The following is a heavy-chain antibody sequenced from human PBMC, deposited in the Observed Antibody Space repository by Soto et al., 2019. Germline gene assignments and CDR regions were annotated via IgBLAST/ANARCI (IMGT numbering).Heavy chain of an antibody. V-gene: IGHV1-69*01. CDR1: GGTFSSYA. Sequence: QGQLVQSWAAVQKPGSSVKVSCQASGGTFSSYAIRWVRQAPGQWLEWMGGIIPIFGTANYAHKFQGRVTSTAVESTSTAYMELSSLRSEDTAVYYWSRVGRFWEKGSADYWGQGPLVTVSS. CDR3: SRVGRFWEKGSADY. CDR2: IIPIFGTA. J-gene: IGHJ4*02. D-gene: IGHD3-10*01.